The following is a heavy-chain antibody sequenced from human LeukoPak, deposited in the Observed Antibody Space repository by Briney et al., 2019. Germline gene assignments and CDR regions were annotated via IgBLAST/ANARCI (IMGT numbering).Heavy chain of an antibody. CDR3: ARGAEFAYSGYDLGNWLDS. D-gene: IGHD5-12*01. V-gene: IGHV4-30-2*01. J-gene: IGHJ5*01. CDR2: IYHSGST. CDR1: GGSISSGAYS. Sequence: TQTLSLTCAVSGGSISSGAYSWSWIRQPPGKGLEWIGYIYHSGSTYYNPSLKSRVTISVDRSKNQFSLKLNSVTAADTAVYYCARGAEFAYSGYDLGNWLDSWGQGTLVTVSS.